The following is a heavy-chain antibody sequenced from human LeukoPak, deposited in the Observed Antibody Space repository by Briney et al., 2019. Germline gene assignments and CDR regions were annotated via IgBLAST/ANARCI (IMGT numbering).Heavy chain of an antibody. V-gene: IGHV4-31*03. CDR1: GGSISRGGYY. J-gene: IGHJ2*01. CDR3: ARKSYYYDSSGYLLYWYFDL. CDR2: IYYSGST. D-gene: IGHD3-22*01. Sequence: SETLSLTCTVSGGSISRGGYYWSWIRQHPGKGLEWIGYIYYSGSTYYNPSLKSRVTISVDTSKNQFSLKPSSVTAADTAVYYCARKSYYYDSSGYLLYWYFDLWGRGTLVTVSS.